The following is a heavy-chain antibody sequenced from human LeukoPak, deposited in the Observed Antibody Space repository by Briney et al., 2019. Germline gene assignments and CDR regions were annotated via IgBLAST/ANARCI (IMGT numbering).Heavy chain of an antibody. CDR2: ISSSGSTI. Sequence: GGSLGLSCAASGFTFSDYYMSWIRQAPGKGLEWVSYISSSGSTIYYADSVKGRFTISRDNAKNSLYLQMNSLRAEDTAVYYCARDSGAKSSTYGMDVWGQGTTVTVSS. CDR1: GFTFSDYY. J-gene: IGHJ6*02. D-gene: IGHD2-2*01. V-gene: IGHV3-11*01. CDR3: ARDSGAKSSTYGMDV.